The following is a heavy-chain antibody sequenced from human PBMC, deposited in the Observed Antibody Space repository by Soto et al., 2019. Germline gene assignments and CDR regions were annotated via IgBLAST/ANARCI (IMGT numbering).Heavy chain of an antibody. CDR1: GFTFTRDS. CDR2: ISSTTNYI. CDR3: ARESEDLTSNFDY. V-gene: IGHV3-21*06. Sequence: EVQLVESGGGLVKPGGSLRLACAASGFTFTRDSMNWGRQAPGKGLEWVASISSTTNYIYYGDSMNGRCTISRDNAKHSLYMEMNSLSAEDTSVYYCARESEDLTSNFDYWGQGTLVTVSS. J-gene: IGHJ4*02.